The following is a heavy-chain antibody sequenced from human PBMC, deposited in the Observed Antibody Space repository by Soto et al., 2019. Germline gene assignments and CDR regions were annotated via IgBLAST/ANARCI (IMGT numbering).Heavy chain of an antibody. CDR1: GGTFSSYA. Sequence: QVQLVQSGAEVKKPGSSVKVSCKASGGTFSSYAISWVRQAPGQGLEWMGGIIPIFGTANYAQKFQGRVTITADESTSTAYRELSSLRSEDTAVYYCARGAYCGGDCYRRPPDYWGQGTLVTVSS. J-gene: IGHJ4*02. V-gene: IGHV1-69*12. CDR2: IIPIFGTA. CDR3: ARGAYCGGDCYRRPPDY. D-gene: IGHD2-21*02.